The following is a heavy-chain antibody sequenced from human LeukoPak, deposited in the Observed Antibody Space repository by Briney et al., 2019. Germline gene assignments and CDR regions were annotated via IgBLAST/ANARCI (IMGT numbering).Heavy chain of an antibody. CDR2: ISSSSSYI. Sequence: PGGSLRLSCAASGFTFSSYSMNWVRQAPGKGLEWVSSISSSSSYIYYADSVKGRFTISRDNAKNSLYPQMNSLRAEDTAVYYCARDGGSVVVPAAILDYWGQGTLVTVSS. CDR3: ARDGGSVVVPAAILDY. D-gene: IGHD2-2*01. CDR1: GFTFSSYS. V-gene: IGHV3-21*01. J-gene: IGHJ4*02.